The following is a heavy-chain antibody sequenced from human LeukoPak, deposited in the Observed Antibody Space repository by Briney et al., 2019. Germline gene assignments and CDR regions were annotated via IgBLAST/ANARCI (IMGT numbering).Heavy chain of an antibody. V-gene: IGHV1-2*02. D-gene: IGHD2-21*02. Sequence: GASVKVSCKASGYTFTGYYMHWVRQAPGQGLEWMGWINPNSGGTNYAQKFQGRVTMTRDTSISTAYMELSRLRSDDTAVYYCARESSCGGDCYGAFDIWGQGTMVTVSS. CDR1: GYTFTGYY. J-gene: IGHJ3*02. CDR3: ARESSCGGDCYGAFDI. CDR2: INPNSGGT.